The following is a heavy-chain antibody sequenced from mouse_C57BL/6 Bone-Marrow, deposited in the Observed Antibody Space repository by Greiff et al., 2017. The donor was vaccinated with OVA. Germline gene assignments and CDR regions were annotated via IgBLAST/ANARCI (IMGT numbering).Heavy chain of an antibody. D-gene: IGHD1-1*01. V-gene: IGHV1-59*01. CDR3: ARDDLIYYYGSSYGFAY. Sequence: QVQLQQPGAELVRPGTSVKLSCTASGYTFTSYWMHWVKQRPGQGLEWIGVIDPSDSYTNYNQKFKGKATLTVDTSSSTAYMQLSSLTSEDSAVYYCARDDLIYYYGSSYGFAYWGQGTLVTVSA. CDR2: IDPSDSYT. CDR1: GYTFTSYW. J-gene: IGHJ3*01.